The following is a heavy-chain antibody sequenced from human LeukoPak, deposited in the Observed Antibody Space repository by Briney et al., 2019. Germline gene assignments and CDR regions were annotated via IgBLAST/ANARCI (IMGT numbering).Heavy chain of an antibody. Sequence: GGSLRLSGAASGLALSTYWLHWFRKAPGKGLVWVSLINSDGSNTLYADSVKGRFTISRDTAKNTLYLDMNRLRADDTAVYYCARAGSGSSYDCWGQGTLVTVSS. J-gene: IGHJ4*02. CDR2: INSDGSNT. V-gene: IGHV3-74*01. CDR1: GLALSTYW. CDR3: ARAGSGSSYDC. D-gene: IGHD3-10*01.